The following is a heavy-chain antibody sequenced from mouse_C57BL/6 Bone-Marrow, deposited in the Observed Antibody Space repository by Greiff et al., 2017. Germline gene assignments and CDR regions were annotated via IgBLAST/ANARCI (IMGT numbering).Heavy chain of an antibody. CDR2: IDPESGDT. J-gene: IGHJ2*01. Sequence: EVQLQQSGAELVRPGASVKLSCTASGFNINDDYMHWVKQRPEQGLEWIGWIDPESGDTEYAPKFPGKATLPADTSSNPAYLPLSSLPSEDTAVYYCTIMVTTGFDYWGQGTTRTVAS. V-gene: IGHV14-4*01. CDR1: GFNINDDY. CDR3: TIMVTTGFDY. D-gene: IGHD2-2*01.